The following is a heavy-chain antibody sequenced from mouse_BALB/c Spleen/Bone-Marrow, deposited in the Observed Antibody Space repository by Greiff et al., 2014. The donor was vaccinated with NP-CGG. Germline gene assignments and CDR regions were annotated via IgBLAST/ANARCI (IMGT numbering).Heavy chain of an antibody. CDR3: ARMITTRGFDY. Sequence: VQLQQSGAELLKPGTSVKLSCKASGYTFTRYWMHWVKQRPGQGLEWIGELNPSNGHTNYNGKFKNKATVTVDKSSSTAYMQLSSLTSEDSAVYYCARMITTRGFDYWGQCTTLTVSS. CDR2: LNPSNGHT. J-gene: IGHJ2*01. V-gene: IGHV1S81*02. CDR1: GYTFTRYW. D-gene: IGHD2-4*01.